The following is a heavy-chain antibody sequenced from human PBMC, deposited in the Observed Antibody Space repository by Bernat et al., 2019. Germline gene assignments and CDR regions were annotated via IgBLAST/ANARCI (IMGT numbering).Heavy chain of an antibody. CDR2: SYYSGST. CDR3: ASTPMLYWYFDL. D-gene: IGHD2-15*01. Sequence: QLQLLESGPGLVKPSETLSLTCTVSGGSISSSSYYWGWIGQPPGKGLEWIGRSYYSGSTYYNPSLKSRVTISVDTSKNQFSLQLSSVTAADTAVSYCASTPMLYWYFDLWGRGALVTVSS. J-gene: IGHJ2*01. V-gene: IGHV4-39*01. CDR1: GGSISSSSYY.